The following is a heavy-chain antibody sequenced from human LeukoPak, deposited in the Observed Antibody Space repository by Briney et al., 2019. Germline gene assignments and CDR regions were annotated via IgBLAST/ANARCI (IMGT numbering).Heavy chain of an antibody. J-gene: IGHJ5*02. CDR2: IKQDGSEK. CDR1: GFTFSSYW. CDR3: ARDGGTYYDFWSGYYTTGWFDP. Sequence: GGFLRLSCAASGFTFSSYWMSWVRQAPGKGLEWVANIKQDGSEKYYVDSVKGRFTISRDNAKNSLYLQMNSLRAEDTAVYYCARDGGTYYDFWSGYYTTGWFDPWGQGTLVTVSS. D-gene: IGHD3-3*01. V-gene: IGHV3-7*01.